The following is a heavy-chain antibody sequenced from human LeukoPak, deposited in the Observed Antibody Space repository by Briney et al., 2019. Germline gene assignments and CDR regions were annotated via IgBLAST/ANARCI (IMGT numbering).Heavy chain of an antibody. Sequence: SETLSLTCTVSGGSIGSYYWSWIRQAPGKGLEWIGYIHYSGRTNHNSSLKSRVTISVDTSKNQYSLKLNSVTAADTAVYYCARDGVAEGFDFWGQGTLVTVSS. J-gene: IGHJ4*02. CDR3: ARDGVAEGFDF. V-gene: IGHV4-59*01. CDR1: GGSIGSYY. D-gene: IGHD3-3*01. CDR2: IHYSGRT.